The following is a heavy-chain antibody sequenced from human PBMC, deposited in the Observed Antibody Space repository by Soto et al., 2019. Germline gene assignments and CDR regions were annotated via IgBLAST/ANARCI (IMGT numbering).Heavy chain of an antibody. Sequence: ETLSLTCTVSGDSIRSSSHYWAWNRQPPGKELEWIGGFYYSGSPYYNPSLKSRVTMSVDTSKNQFSLKLSSVTAADTAVYFCVSLWGIVVVPAAIYYGMDVWGQGTTVTVSS. CDR3: VSLWGIVVVPAAIYYGMDV. CDR1: GDSIRSSSHY. D-gene: IGHD2-2*01. J-gene: IGHJ6*02. CDR2: FYYSGSP. V-gene: IGHV4-39*01.